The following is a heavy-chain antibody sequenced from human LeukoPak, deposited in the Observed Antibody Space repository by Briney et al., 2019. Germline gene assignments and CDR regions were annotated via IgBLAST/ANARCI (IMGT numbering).Heavy chain of an antibody. J-gene: IGHJ3*02. V-gene: IGHV4-59*01. D-gene: IGHD3-22*01. Sequence: SETLSLTCTVSGGSISSYYWSRIRQPPGKGLEWIGYIYYSGSTHYNPSLKSRVTISVDTSKNQFSLKLSSVTAADTAVYFCARARNYYDSSDYYYEGDAFDIWGQGTMVTVSS. CDR2: IYYSGST. CDR3: ARARNYYDSSDYYYEGDAFDI. CDR1: GGSISSYY.